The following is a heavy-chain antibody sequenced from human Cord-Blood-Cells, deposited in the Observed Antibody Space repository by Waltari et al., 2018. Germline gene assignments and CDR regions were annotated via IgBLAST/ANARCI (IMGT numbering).Heavy chain of an antibody. Sequence: QVQLQESGPGLVKPSQTLSLTCTVSGGSISSGDYYWSWISQPPGKGLEWIGNIYYSGSTYYNPALKSRVTISVDTSKNQFSLKLSSVTAADTAVYYCAREAGYSSSWRDAFDIWGQGTMVTVSS. CDR1: GGSISSGDYY. J-gene: IGHJ3*02. CDR2: IYYSGST. V-gene: IGHV4-30-4*01. D-gene: IGHD6-13*01. CDR3: AREAGYSSSWRDAFDI.